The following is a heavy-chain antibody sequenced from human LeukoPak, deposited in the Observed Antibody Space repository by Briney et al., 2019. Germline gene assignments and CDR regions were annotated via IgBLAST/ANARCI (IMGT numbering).Heavy chain of an antibody. Sequence: ASVKVSCKVSGYTLTELSMHWVRQAPGKGLEWMGGFDPEDGETIYAQRFQGRVTMTEDTSTDTAYMELSSLRSEDTAVYYYATVTVGGFRYFDWLYGDWFDPWGQGTLVTVSS. CDR1: GYTLTELS. J-gene: IGHJ5*02. CDR2: FDPEDGET. V-gene: IGHV1-24*01. CDR3: ATVTVGGFRYFDWLYGDWFDP. D-gene: IGHD3-9*01.